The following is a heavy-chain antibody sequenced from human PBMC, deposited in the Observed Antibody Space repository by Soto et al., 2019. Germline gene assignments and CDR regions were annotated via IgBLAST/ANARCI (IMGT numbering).Heavy chain of an antibody. J-gene: IGHJ4*02. CDR3: ARVTPVYYDFWSGYSIYYYFDY. CDR2: INHSGST. Sequence: QVQLQQWGAGLLKPSETLSLTCAVFGGSFSGYYWSWIRQPPGKGLEWIGEINHSGSTNYNPSLKSRVTISVDTSKNQFSLKLSSVTAADTAVYYCARVTPVYYDFWSGYSIYYYFDYWGQGTLVTVSS. V-gene: IGHV4-34*01. D-gene: IGHD3-3*01. CDR1: GGSFSGYY.